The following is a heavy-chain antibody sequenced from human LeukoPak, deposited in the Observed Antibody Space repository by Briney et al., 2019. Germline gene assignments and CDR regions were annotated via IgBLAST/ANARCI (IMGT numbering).Heavy chain of an antibody. V-gene: IGHV1-2*02. Sequence: ASVKVSCNVSGYTFTGYYMHWVRQAPGQGLELMGWINPNSGGTNYAQKFQGSVTMTRDTSISTHYMDLSRLRSDDTGVYYCAREYASGAYPLDLWGQGTLVSVSS. CDR2: INPNSGGT. CDR3: AREYASGAYPLDL. J-gene: IGHJ5*02. D-gene: IGHD2-15*01. CDR1: GYTFTGYY.